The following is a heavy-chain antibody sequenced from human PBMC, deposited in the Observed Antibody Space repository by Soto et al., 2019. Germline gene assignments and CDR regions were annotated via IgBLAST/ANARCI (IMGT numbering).Heavy chain of an antibody. CDR3: ARDQYYYDSHVSFDY. CDR1: GFTVSSNY. V-gene: IGHV3-53*01. CDR2: IYSGGST. D-gene: IGHD3-22*01. Sequence: GGSLRLSCAASGFTVSSNYMSWVRQAPGKGLEWVSVIYSGGSTYYADSVKGRFTISRDNSKNTLYLQMNSLRAEDTAVYYCARDQYYYDSHVSFDYWGQGTLVTVSS. J-gene: IGHJ4*02.